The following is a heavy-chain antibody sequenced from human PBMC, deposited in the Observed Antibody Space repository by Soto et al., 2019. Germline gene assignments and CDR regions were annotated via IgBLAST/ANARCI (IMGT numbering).Heavy chain of an antibody. CDR2: ISSNGVGT. CDR3: ARREQSDYYYMDV. Sequence: EVQLVESGGGLVQPGGSLSLSCAASGFTFSNYAMDWVRQAPGKVLEYVSGISSNGVGTYYANSVKDRFTISRDNSKNTLYLQMGSLRAEDMAVYYCARREQSDYYYMDVWGKGTSVTVSS. J-gene: IGHJ6*03. CDR1: GFTFSNYA. V-gene: IGHV3-64*01. D-gene: IGHD6-19*01.